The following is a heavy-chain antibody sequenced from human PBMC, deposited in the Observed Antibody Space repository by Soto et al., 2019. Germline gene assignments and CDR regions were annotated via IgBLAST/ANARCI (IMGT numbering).Heavy chain of an antibody. CDR3: ARDLGSYYGGCYYYGMDV. Sequence: QVQLVESGGGVVQPGRSLRLSCAASGFTFSSYGMHWVRQAPGKGLEWVAVIWYDGSNKYYADSVKGRFTISRDNSKNTLYLQMNSLRAEDTAVYYGARDLGSYYGGCYYYGMDVWVQWTTVTVSS. J-gene: IGHJ6*02. V-gene: IGHV3-33*01. CDR2: IWYDGSNK. D-gene: IGHD1-26*01. CDR1: GFTFSSYG.